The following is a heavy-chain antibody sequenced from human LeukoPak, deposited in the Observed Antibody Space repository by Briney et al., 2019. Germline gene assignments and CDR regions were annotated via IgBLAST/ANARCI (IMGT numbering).Heavy chain of an antibody. D-gene: IGHD3-22*01. CDR1: GFTFSSYS. Sequence: GGSLRLSCAASGFTFSSYSMNWVRQAPGKGLEWVSSISSSSSYIYYADSVKGRFTISRDNAKNSLYLQMNSLRAEDTAVYYCARDGAGPSGYYPEYFDYWGQGTLVTASS. CDR3: ARDGAGPSGYYPEYFDY. J-gene: IGHJ4*02. V-gene: IGHV3-21*01. CDR2: ISSSSSYI.